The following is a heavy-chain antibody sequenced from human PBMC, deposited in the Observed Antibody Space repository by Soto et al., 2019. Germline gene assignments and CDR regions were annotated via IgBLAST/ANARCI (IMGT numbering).Heavy chain of an antibody. CDR1: GGTFSSYA. Sequence: QVQLVQSGAEVKKPGSSVKVSCKASGGTFSSYAISWVRQAPGQGLEWMGGIIPIFGTANYAQKFQGRVTITADESTSTAYMELSSLRSEDTAVYYCSRENGGHSYSGYYCDYWGQGTLVTVSS. CDR2: IIPIFGTA. CDR3: SRENGGHSYSGYYCDY. J-gene: IGHJ4*02. D-gene: IGHD1-26*01. V-gene: IGHV1-69*01.